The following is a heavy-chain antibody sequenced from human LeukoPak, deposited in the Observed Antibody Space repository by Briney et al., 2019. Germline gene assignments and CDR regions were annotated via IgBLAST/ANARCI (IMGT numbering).Heavy chain of an antibody. CDR3: ARNYRVASMATISLGPLDY. CDR2: ISAYNGNT. CDR1: GYTFTSYG. J-gene: IGHJ4*02. D-gene: IGHD5-24*01. Sequence: ASVKVSCKASGYTFTSYGISWVRQAPGQGLEWMGWISAYNGNTNYAQKLQGRVTMTTDTSTSTAYMELRSLRSDDTAVYYCARNYRVASMATISLGPLDYWGQGTLVTVSS. V-gene: IGHV1-18*01.